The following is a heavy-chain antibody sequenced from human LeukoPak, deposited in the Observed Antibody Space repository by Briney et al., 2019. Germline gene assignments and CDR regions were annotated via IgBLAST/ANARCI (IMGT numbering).Heavy chain of an antibody. CDR3: ARDSEAEDFLTGDRNWFDP. Sequence: ASVKVSCKASGYTFTGYYIHWVRQAPGQGLEWMGWINPNSGGTNYAQRFQGRVTMTRDTSISTAYLDLSRLRSDDTAVYYCARDSEAEDFLTGDRNWFDPWGQGTLVTVSS. J-gene: IGHJ5*02. CDR2: INPNSGGT. V-gene: IGHV1-2*02. D-gene: IGHD3-9*01. CDR1: GYTFTGYY.